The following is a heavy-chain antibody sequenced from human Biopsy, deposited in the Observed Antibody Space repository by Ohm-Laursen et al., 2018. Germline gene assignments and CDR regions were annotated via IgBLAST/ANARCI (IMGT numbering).Heavy chain of an antibody. V-gene: IGHV4-59*08. Sequence: PSQTLSLTCTVSGGSISSDYWSWIRQSPGKGLEWIGYISNRGSTNYNPSLRGRVTISVDTSKNQFSLKLSSVTAADTAVYYCARMDCSGGSCHYYSYGMDVWGQGTTVTVSS. J-gene: IGHJ6*02. CDR2: ISNRGST. CDR3: ARMDCSGGSCHYYSYGMDV. D-gene: IGHD2-15*01. CDR1: GGSISSDY.